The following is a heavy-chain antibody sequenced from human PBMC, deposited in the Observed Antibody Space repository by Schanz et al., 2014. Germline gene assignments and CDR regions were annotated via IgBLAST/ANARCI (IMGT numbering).Heavy chain of an antibody. J-gene: IGHJ4*02. CDR3: ARDGEAAAGCDY. D-gene: IGHD6-13*01. CDR1: GYPFSNYG. Sequence: QVQLVQSGAEVKKPGASVKVSCKASGYPFSNYGISWLRQAPGQGFEWMAWMSYNGNTKYAQSLQGRVTVTRDTSTSTVYMERSSLRSEDTAVYYCARDGEAAAGCDYWGQGTLVTVSS. CDR2: MSYNGNT. V-gene: IGHV1-18*01.